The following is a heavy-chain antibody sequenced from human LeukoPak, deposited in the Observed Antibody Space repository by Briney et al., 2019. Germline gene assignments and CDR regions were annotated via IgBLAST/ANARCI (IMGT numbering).Heavy chain of an antibody. D-gene: IGHD6-19*01. Sequence: RGESLRISCKGSGYSFTSYWIGWVRQMPGKGLEWMGIIYPGDSDTRYSPSFQGQVTISADKSISTAYLQWSSLKASDTAMYYCARRGLSSSGWYKYAFDIWGQGTMVTVSS. CDR2: IYPGDSDT. J-gene: IGHJ3*02. CDR3: ARRGLSSSGWYKYAFDI. CDR1: GYSFTSYW. V-gene: IGHV5-51*01.